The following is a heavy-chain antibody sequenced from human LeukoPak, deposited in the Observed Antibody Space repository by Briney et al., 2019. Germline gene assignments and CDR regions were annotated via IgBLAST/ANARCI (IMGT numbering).Heavy chain of an antibody. D-gene: IGHD6-19*01. J-gene: IGHJ5*02. CDR1: GGSISSYY. CDR2: IYTSGST. V-gene: IGHV4-4*07. CDR3: ARDGTKQWLGGNWFDP. Sequence: KPSETLSLTCTVSGGSISSYYWSWIRQPAGKGLEWIGRIYTSGSTNYNPSLKSRVTMSVDTSKNQFSLKLSSVTAADTAVYYCARDGTKQWLGGNWFDPWGQGTLVTVSS.